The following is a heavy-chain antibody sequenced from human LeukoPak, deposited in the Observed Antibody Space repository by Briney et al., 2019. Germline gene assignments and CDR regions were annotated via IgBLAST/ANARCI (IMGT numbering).Heavy chain of an antibody. V-gene: IGHV4-30-4*01. CDR2: IYYSGST. CDR1: GGSISSGYW. D-gene: IGHD4/OR15-4a*01. J-gene: IGHJ4*02. CDR3: ASLTTSRGLFVDY. Sequence: KPSETLSLTCAVSGGSISSGYWWSWVRQPPGKGLEWIGYIYYSGSTYYNPSLKSRVTISVDTSKNQFSLKLSSVTAADTAVYYCASLTTSRGLFVDYWGQGTLVTVSS.